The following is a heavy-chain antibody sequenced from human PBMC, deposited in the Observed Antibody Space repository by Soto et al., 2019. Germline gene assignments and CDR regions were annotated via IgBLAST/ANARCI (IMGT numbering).Heavy chain of an antibody. CDR1: GFTFSSYA. V-gene: IGHV3-23*01. CDR2: ISGSGGST. J-gene: IGHJ3*02. CDR3: AKDPDIVVVPAAMAASGDI. Sequence: EVQLLESGGGLVQPGGSLRLSCAASGFTFSSYAMSWVRQAPGKGLEWVSAISGSGGSTYYADSVKGRFTISRDNSKNPLYLQMNSLRAEDTAVYYCAKDPDIVVVPAAMAASGDIWGQGTMVTVSS. D-gene: IGHD2-2*01.